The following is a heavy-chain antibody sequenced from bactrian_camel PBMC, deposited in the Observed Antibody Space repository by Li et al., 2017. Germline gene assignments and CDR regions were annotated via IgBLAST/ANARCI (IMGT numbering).Heavy chain of an antibody. Sequence: HVQLVESGGDSVTPGGSLRLSCEASGGTVNDKCLGWFRQVLGRDREAVAVIYTGDGITDYADSVKGRFTISQDNAKNTLYLQMNNLKPDDTAMYYCAAEAGDCLVAPNGGPLSSAATWGQGTQVTVS. J-gene: IGHJ6*01. CDR2: IYTGDGIT. D-gene: IGHD7*01. V-gene: IGHV3S54*01. CDR1: GGTVNDKC. CDR3: AAEAGDCLVAPNGGPLSSAAT.